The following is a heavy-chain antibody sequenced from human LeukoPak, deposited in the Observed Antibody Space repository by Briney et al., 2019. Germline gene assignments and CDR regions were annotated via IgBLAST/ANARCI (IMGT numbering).Heavy chain of an antibody. CDR1: GFIFSSYA. D-gene: IGHD3-3*01. CDR2: SGSGGST. J-gene: IGHJ4*02. V-gene: IGHV3-23*01. Sequence: PGGSLRLSCAASGFIFSSYAMSGVRQAPGKGLEWVSGSGSGGSTYYADSVKGRFTISRDNSKSMLYLQMNSLRAEDTAVYYCAKDFWSGYYPNYWGQGTLVTVSS. CDR3: AKDFWSGYYPNY.